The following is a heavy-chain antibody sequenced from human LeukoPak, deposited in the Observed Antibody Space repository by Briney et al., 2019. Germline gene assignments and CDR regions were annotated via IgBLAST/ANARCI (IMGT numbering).Heavy chain of an antibody. CDR3: ARVGVDYSGNIIKYFFDY. V-gene: IGHV4-4*07. D-gene: IGHD4-23*01. Sequence: SETLSLTCTVSGGSISSYYWSWIRQPAGKGLEWIGRIYTSGSTNYNPSLKSRVTISVDTSKNQFSLKLSSVTAADTAVYYCARVGVDYSGNIIKYFFDYWGQGTLATVSS. CDR1: GGSISSYY. CDR2: IYTSGST. J-gene: IGHJ4*02.